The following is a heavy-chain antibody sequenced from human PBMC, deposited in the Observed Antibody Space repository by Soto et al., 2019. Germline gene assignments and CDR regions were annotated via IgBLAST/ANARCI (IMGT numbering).Heavy chain of an antibody. V-gene: IGHV1-18*04. Sequence: ASVKVSCKASGYTFTSYGISWVRQAPGQGLEWMGWISAYNGNTNYAQKLQGRVTMTTDTSTSTAYMELSRLRSDDTAVYYCAITKWELIREYYYYGMDVWGQGTTVTVSS. D-gene: IGHD1-26*01. CDR2: ISAYNGNT. CDR3: AITKWELIREYYYYGMDV. J-gene: IGHJ6*02. CDR1: GYTFTSYG.